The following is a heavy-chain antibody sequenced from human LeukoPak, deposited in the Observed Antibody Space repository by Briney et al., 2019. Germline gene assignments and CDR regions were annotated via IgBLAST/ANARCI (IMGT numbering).Heavy chain of an antibody. CDR1: GVSSKNKFFF. V-gene: IGHV4-39*01. CDR2: VFYNGDT. D-gene: IGHD2-2*01. J-gene: IGHJ5*02. CDR3: ARHMPSSTRVRLDP. Sequence: SETLSLTCTVSGVSSKNKFFFWGWLRQSPGTGLEWIGSVFYNGDTFYNPSLKSRASISIDMSQSHFSLELTSVTAADTAVYFCARHMPSSTRVRLDPWGRGLLVTVSS.